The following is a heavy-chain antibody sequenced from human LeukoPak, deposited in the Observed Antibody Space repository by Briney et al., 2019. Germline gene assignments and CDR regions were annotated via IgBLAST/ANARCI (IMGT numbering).Heavy chain of an antibody. J-gene: IGHJ4*02. CDR1: GFTFTDYA. V-gene: IGHV3-30-3*01. CDR2: ISYDGSNK. D-gene: IGHD4-17*01. Sequence: GGSLRLSCAASGFTFTDYAMHWVRQAPGKGLEWVGVISYDGSNKYYGDSMKGRFTISRDNSKNTLYLQMSSLRTEDTALYYCARRLRFGDYLPDFWGQGTLVSVSS. CDR3: ARRLRFGDYLPDF.